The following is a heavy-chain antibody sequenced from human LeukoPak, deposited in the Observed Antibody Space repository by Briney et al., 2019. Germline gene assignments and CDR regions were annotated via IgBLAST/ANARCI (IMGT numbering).Heavy chain of an antibody. V-gene: IGHV1-2*02. D-gene: IGHD5-18*01. CDR1: GYTFTAYY. Sequence: SSVKVSCKASGYTFTAYYMHWVRQAPGQGLEWMGWINPNTGDTNYPQNFQGRVTMNRDTSISTAYMELSSLRSDDTAVYYCARSADGYSCGHFDFWGQGTLVTVSS. CDR3: ARSADGYSCGHFDF. CDR2: INPNTGDT. J-gene: IGHJ4*02.